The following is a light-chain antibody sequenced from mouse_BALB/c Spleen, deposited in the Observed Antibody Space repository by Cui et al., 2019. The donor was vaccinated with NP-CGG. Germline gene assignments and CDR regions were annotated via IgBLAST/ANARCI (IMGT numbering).Light chain of an antibody. Sequence: QAVLTQAAARTTSPGETVTLTCRSSTGAVTTNNYANWVQEKPDHLFTGLIGGTNNRAPGVTARFSGSLIGDKAALTITGAQTEDEAIYFCALWYSNHWVFGGGTKLTVL. CDR1: TGAVTTNNY. J-gene: IGLJ1*01. V-gene: IGLV1*01. CDR3: ALWYSNHWV. CDR2: GTN.